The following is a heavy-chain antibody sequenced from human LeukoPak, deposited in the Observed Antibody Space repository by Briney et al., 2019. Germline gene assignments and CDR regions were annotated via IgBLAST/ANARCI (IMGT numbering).Heavy chain of an antibody. Sequence: PRASVKVSCKASGYTFTSYAMHWVRQAPGQRLEWMGWINAGNGNTKYSQKFQGRVTITRDTSASTAYMELSSLRSEDTAVYYCARDLSHIYYDSSGYDYWGQGTLVTVSS. V-gene: IGHV1-3*01. D-gene: IGHD3-22*01. J-gene: IGHJ4*02. CDR3: ARDLSHIYYDSSGYDY. CDR2: INAGNGNT. CDR1: GYTFTSYA.